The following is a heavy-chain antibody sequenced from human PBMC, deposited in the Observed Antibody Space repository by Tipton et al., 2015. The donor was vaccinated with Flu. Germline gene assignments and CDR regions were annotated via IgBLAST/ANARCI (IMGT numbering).Heavy chain of an antibody. CDR3: ASSSMDYYDSSGYRADY. D-gene: IGHD3-22*01. Sequence: TLSLTCTVSGGSISSYYWSWIRQPPGKGLEWIGYIYYSGSTNYNPSLKSRVTISVDTSENQFSLKLSSVTAADTAVYYCASSSMDYYDSSGYRADYWGQGTLVTVSS. CDR2: IYYSGST. V-gene: IGHV4-59*01. CDR1: GGSISSYY. J-gene: IGHJ4*02.